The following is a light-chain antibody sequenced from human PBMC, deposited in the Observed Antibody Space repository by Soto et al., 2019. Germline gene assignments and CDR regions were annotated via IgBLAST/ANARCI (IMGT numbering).Light chain of an antibody. Sequence: QSALTQPASVSGSPGQSITISFTGPSSDVVSYNLVSWYQQEPGKAPKLMIYEASKRPSGISNRFSGSKSGNAASLTISGLQAEDEADYYCFSYAGNSLNYVFGSGTKVT. CDR1: SSDVVSYNL. J-gene: IGLJ1*01. CDR2: EAS. V-gene: IGLV2-23*01. CDR3: FSYAGNSLNYV.